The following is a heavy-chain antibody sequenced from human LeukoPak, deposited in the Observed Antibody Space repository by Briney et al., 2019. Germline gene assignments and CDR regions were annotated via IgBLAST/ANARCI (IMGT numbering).Heavy chain of an antibody. V-gene: IGHV3-21*01. CDR2: VSYTGTYT. CDR1: GFIFSDYT. CDR3: VRDLRFIGGFNWFDP. Sequence: GGSLRLSCATSGFIFSDYTMNWVRQAPGKGLEWVSSVSYTGTYTFYADSVKGRFTISRDNAKNSLYLQMDSLRVDDSALYYCVRDLRFIGGFNWFDPWGQGTQVIVSS. J-gene: IGHJ5*02. D-gene: IGHD3-3*01.